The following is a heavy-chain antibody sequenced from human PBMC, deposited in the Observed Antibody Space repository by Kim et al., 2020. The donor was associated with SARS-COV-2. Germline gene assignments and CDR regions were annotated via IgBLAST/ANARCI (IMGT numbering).Heavy chain of an antibody. CDR3: AKFEGYVDIVATITSSPFDY. D-gene: IGHD5-12*01. J-gene: IGHJ4*02. CDR1: GFTFSSYA. Sequence: GGSLRLSCAASGFTFSSYAMSWVRQAPGKGLEWVSAISGSGGSTYYADSVKGRFTIPRDNSKNTLYLQMNSLRAEDTAVYYCAKFEGYVDIVATITSSPFDYWGQGTLVTVSS. V-gene: IGHV3-23*01. CDR2: ISGSGGST.